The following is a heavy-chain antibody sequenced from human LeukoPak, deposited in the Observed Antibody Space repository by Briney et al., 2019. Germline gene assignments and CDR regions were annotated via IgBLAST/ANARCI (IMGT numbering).Heavy chain of an antibody. CDR2: IYWNDDK. Sequence: SGPTLVNPTQTLTLTCTFSGFSLSTSGVGVGWIRQPPGKALEWLALIYWNDDKRYSPSLKSRLTTTKDTSKNQVVLTMTNMDPVDTATCYCAGIGELLYFDYWGQGTLVTVSS. CDR1: GFSLSTSGVG. V-gene: IGHV2-5*01. J-gene: IGHJ4*02. CDR3: AGIGELLYFDY. D-gene: IGHD3-10*01.